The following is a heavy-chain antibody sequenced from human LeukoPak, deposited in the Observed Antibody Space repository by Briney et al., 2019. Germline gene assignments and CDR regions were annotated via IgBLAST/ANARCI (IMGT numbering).Heavy chain of an antibody. J-gene: IGHJ4*02. D-gene: IGHD4-17*01. Sequence: GVSLRLSCAASGFTFSSYWINWVRHAPGKGLVWVSGFNSDGSGTSYADSVKGRFTISRDNAKNTLYLQMSSLRAEDTAVYYCARDRVIYAHYLYYFDYWGQGTLVTVSS. CDR2: FNSDGSGT. CDR3: ARDRVIYAHYLYYFDY. CDR1: GFTFSSYW. V-gene: IGHV3-74*01.